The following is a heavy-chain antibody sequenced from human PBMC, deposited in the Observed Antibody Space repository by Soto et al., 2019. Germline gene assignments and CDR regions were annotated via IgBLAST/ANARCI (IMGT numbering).Heavy chain of an antibody. Sequence: GASVKVSCKASGYTFTSYGISWVRQAPGQGLEWMGWISAYNGNTNYAQKLQGRVTMTTDTSTSTAYMELRSLRSDDTAVYYCARDPFSVTQIVVVTAYDAFDIWGQGTMVTVS. V-gene: IGHV1-18*01. CDR1: GYTFTSYG. J-gene: IGHJ3*02. CDR2: ISAYNGNT. D-gene: IGHD2-21*02. CDR3: ARDPFSVTQIVVVTAYDAFDI.